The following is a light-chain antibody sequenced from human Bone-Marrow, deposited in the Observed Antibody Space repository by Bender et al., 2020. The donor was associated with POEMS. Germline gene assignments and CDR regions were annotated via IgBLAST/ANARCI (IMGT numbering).Light chain of an antibody. V-gene: IGLV1-40*01. Sequence: QSVLTQPPSVSGAPGQRVTISCTGSASNIGAGYDVHWYQQLPGTAPKLLVHANTNRPSGIPDRFSGSTSKSATSASLAISELQSEDEALYYCSAWDDSLSGWVFVGGTKLTVL. CDR1: ASNIGAGYD. J-gene: IGLJ3*02. CDR2: ANT. CDR3: SAWDDSLSGWV.